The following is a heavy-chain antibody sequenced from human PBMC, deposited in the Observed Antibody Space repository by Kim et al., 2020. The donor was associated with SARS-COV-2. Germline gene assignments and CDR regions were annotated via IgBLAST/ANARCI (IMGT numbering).Heavy chain of an antibody. Sequence: GGSLRLSCAASGFTFGDFAMHWVRQVPGKGLEWVSGLSWNSGVIGYADSVKGRFTISRNNAENSLYLQMNSLRAEDTAFYYCAKDLFSSSFRAFHIWGQGTMVTVSS. CDR2: LSWNSGVI. CDR1: GFTFGDFA. V-gene: IGHV3-9*01. J-gene: IGHJ3*02. D-gene: IGHD6-6*01. CDR3: AKDLFSSSFRAFHI.